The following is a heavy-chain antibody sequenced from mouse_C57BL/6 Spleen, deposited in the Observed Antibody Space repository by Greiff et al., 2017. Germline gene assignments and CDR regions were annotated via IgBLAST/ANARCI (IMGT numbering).Heavy chain of an antibody. CDR2: INPNNGGT. Sequence: VQLQQSGPELVKPGASVKISCKASGYTFTDYYMNWVKQSHGKSLEWIGDINPNNGGTSYNQKFKGKATLTVDKSSSTAYMELRSLTSEDSAVYYCARGGTVFYAMDYWGQGTSVTVSS. CDR1: GYTFTDYY. J-gene: IGHJ4*01. V-gene: IGHV1-26*01. CDR3: ARGGTVFYAMDY. D-gene: IGHD1-1*01.